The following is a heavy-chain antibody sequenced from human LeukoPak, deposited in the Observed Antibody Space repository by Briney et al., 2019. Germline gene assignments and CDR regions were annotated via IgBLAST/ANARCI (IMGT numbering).Heavy chain of an antibody. J-gene: IGHJ5*02. Sequence: GGSLRHSCAASGLIFSGSWMNWVRPAPGRGREWVANINPYGSQTDYVDSVKGRFTISRDNAKNSVFLQMNNLGVEDTAVYYCATDSGSYPGWLDPWGQGTLVIVSS. V-gene: IGHV3-7*01. CDR2: INPYGSQT. CDR1: GLIFSGSW. D-gene: IGHD1-26*01. CDR3: ATDSGSYPGWLDP.